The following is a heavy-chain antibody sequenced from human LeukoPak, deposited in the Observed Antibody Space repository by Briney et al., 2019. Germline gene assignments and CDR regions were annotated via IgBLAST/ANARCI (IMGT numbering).Heavy chain of an antibody. Sequence: SETLSLTYTVSGGSINRYYWSWIRQPAGKGLEWIGRIYSTGSTNYNPSLKSRVTMSVDTSKNHFSLKLNSVTAADTAVYYCARHLGAQSLIAFDIWGQGTMVTVSS. CDR2: IYSTGST. J-gene: IGHJ3*02. D-gene: IGHD3-16*01. CDR3: ARHLGAQSLIAFDI. V-gene: IGHV4-4*07. CDR1: GGSINRYY.